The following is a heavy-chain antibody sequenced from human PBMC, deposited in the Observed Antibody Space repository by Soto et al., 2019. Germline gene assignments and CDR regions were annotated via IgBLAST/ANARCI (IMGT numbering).Heavy chain of an antibody. CDR1: GFTFSIYA. Sequence: GGSLSLSCSSSGFTFSIYAMSWVLQAPGKGLEWVSAISGSGGSTYYADSVKGRFTISRDNSKNTLYLQMNSLRAEDTAVYYCAKLAALVKIFDYWGQGTLVTVSS. CDR2: ISGSGGST. J-gene: IGHJ4*02. D-gene: IGHD6-6*01. CDR3: AKLAALVKIFDY. V-gene: IGHV3-23*01.